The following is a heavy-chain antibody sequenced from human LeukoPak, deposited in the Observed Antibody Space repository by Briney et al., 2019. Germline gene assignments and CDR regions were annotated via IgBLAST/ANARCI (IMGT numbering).Heavy chain of an antibody. Sequence: GGSLRLSCAASGFTFSSYSMNWVRQVPGKGLEWVSSISSSSSYIYYADSVKGRFTISRDNAKNSLYLQMNSLRAEDTAVYYCARGLGGSGYYFDYWGQGTLVTVSS. CDR3: ARGLGGSGYYFDY. CDR2: ISSSSSYI. D-gene: IGHD2-15*01. V-gene: IGHV3-21*04. CDR1: GFTFSSYS. J-gene: IGHJ4*02.